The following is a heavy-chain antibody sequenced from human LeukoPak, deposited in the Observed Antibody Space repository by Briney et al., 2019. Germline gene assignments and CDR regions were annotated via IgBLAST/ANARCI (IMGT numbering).Heavy chain of an antibody. D-gene: IGHD3-9*01. J-gene: IGHJ4*02. V-gene: IGHV3-9*03. CDR2: ISWNRGSI. CDR3: AKANYDILTGYIDY. Sequence: GRSLRLSCAASGFTFDDYAMHWVRHAPGKGLEWVSGISWNRGSIGYADSVKGRFTISRDNAKNSLYLQMNSLRAEDMALYYCAKANYDILTGYIDYWGQGTLVTVSS. CDR1: GFTFDDYA.